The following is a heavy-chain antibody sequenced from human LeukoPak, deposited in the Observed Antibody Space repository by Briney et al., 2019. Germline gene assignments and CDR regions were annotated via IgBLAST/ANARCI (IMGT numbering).Heavy chain of an antibody. J-gene: IGHJ4*02. Sequence: ASVTVSCKASGYTFTNYTINWVRLAPGQGLEWMGWIYTNTGNPTYAQGFAGRFVFSLDTSVTTTYLQISSLRAEDTAVYYCTGGRDTTGYFVYGGQGTLVTVSA. CDR3: TGGRDTTGYFVY. CDR1: GYTFTNYT. V-gene: IGHV7-4-1*02. CDR2: IYTNTGNP. D-gene: IGHD3-22*01.